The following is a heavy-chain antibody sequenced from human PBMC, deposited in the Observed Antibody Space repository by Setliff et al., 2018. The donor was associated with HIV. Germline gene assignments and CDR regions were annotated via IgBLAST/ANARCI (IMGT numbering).Heavy chain of an antibody. D-gene: IGHD6-13*01. Sequence: ASETLSLTCTVSGGSIRSIDYFWGWIRQSPGKGLEWLGNIGNIYYGGTTYYNPSLKGRITISVFTSSQQLSLTLTSVTPADTAVYYCARLRAAGTVHYFDPWGQGTQVTVSS. J-gene: IGHJ5*02. CDR2: IYYGGTT. V-gene: IGHV4-39*01. CDR3: ARLRAAGTVHYFDP. CDR1: GGSIRSIDYF.